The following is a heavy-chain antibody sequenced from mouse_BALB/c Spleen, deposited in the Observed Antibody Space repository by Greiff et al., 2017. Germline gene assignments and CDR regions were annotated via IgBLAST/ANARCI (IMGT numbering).Heavy chain of an antibody. CDR2: IWSGGST. J-gene: IGHJ4*01. V-gene: IGHV2-2*02. CDR1: GFSLTSYG. Sequence: VQLQQSGPGLVQPSQSLSITCTVSGFSLTSYGVHWVRQSPGKGLEWLGVIWSGGSTDYNAAFISRLSISKDNSKSQVFFKMNSLQANDTAIYYCARNHRYDGAMDYWGQGTSVTVSS. CDR3: ARNHRYDGAMDY. D-gene: IGHD2-14*01.